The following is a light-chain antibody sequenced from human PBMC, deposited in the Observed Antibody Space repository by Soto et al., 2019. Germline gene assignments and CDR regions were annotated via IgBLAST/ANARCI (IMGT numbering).Light chain of an antibody. J-gene: IGKJ3*01. Sequence: EIVLTQSPGTLSLSPGERATLFCRASQSVSSSYLAWYQQRLGQAPRLLIYGAFNRAPGIPDRFSGSGSGTDFTLTITRLEPEDFAMYFCQQYGSSLIFGPGTKVDIK. CDR3: QQYGSSLI. CDR1: QSVSSSY. V-gene: IGKV3-20*01. CDR2: GAF.